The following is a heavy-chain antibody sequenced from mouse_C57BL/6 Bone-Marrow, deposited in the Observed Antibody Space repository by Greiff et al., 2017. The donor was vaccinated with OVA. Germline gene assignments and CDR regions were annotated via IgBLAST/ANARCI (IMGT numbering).Heavy chain of an antibody. Sequence: QVTLKESGPGILQSSQTLSLTCSFSGFSLSTSGMGVSWLRQPSGKGLDWLAHIYWDDAKRYNPSLKSPLTISKDTSRNQVFLKSTSVDTADTATYDGARRGPFITSVYAMDYWGQGTSVTVSS. J-gene: IGHJ4*01. CDR3: ARRGPFITSVYAMDY. D-gene: IGHD1-1*01. CDR1: GFSLSTSGMG. CDR2: IYWDDAK. V-gene: IGHV8-12*01.